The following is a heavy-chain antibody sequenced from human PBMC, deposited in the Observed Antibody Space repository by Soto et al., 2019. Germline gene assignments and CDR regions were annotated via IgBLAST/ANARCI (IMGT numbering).Heavy chain of an antibody. J-gene: IGHJ1*01. V-gene: IGHV1-18*01. D-gene: IGHD3-22*01. CDR3: AREDYRGWGHCDSIGCPAQYYHH. CDR1: GYTYNYYI. Sequence: ASVKVSFKASGYTYNYYIFTGLRQPPGQGLNGMGWIIVHNGNTNYTQNLQSRVAITAETSTNTPYMVLRRLRSQDTGFYYSAREDYRGWGHCDSIGCPAQYYHHWGQGTPVTVSS. CDR2: IIVHNGNT.